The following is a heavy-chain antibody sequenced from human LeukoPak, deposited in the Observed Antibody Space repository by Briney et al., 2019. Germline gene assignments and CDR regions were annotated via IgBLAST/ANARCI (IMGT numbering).Heavy chain of an antibody. CDR3: ARDLVRQHFDY. D-gene: IGHD2-8*02. V-gene: IGHV3-7*01. CDR1: GFTFSSYW. Sequence: GGSLRLSCAASGFTFSSYWMSWVRQAPGKGLEWVANIKRDGSEKYYVDSVKGRFTISRDNAKNSLYLQMNSLRAEDTAVYYCARDLVRQHFDYWGQGTLVTVSS. CDR2: IKRDGSEK. J-gene: IGHJ4*02.